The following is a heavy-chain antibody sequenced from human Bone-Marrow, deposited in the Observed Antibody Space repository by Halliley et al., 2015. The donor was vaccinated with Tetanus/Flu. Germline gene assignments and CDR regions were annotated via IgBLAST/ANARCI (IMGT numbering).Heavy chain of an antibody. V-gene: IGHV3-21*06. Sequence: CAASGFTFSTYTMNWVRQAPGKGLEWVSTISSNGAYIYYADSVKGRFAISRDNAKNSLYLQMNSLRVEDTAVYSCARSSGAFFSDTSGFLDWFDPWGQGTLVTVSS. D-gene: IGHD3-22*01. CDR3: ARSSGAFFSDTSGFLDWFDP. J-gene: IGHJ5*02. CDR2: ISSNGAYI. CDR1: GFTFSTYT.